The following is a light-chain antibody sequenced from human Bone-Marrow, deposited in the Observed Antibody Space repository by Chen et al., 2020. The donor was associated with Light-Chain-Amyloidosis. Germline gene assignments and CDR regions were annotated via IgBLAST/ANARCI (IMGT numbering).Light chain of an antibody. CDR3: AAWDDSLSGGV. J-gene: IGLJ3*02. Sequence: QSVPTHPPSASGTPGQRVTLPCSGSSSNIGSNYVYWYQQLPGTAPKLLIYRNNQRPSGVPDRFSGSKSGTSASMAISGLRSEDEADYYCAAWDDSLSGGVFGGGTKLTVL. V-gene: IGLV1-47*01. CDR1: SSNIGSNY. CDR2: RNN.